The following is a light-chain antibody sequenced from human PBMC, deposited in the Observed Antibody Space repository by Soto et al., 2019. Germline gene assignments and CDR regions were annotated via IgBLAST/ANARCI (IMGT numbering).Light chain of an antibody. J-gene: IGKJ4*01. CDR3: QQYNSWSGVT. V-gene: IGKV1-5*01. CDR2: DAS. Sequence: DFQMTQSPSTLSASVGDRVTITCRASQSISSWLAWYQQKPGKAPKLLIYDASSLESGVPSRFSGSGSGTEFTLTISSLQPDDFATYHCQQYNSWSGVTFGGGTKVEIK. CDR1: QSISSW.